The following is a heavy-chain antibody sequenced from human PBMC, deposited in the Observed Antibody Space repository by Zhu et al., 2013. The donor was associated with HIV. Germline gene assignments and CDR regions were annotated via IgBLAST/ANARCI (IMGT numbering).Heavy chain of an antibody. CDR1: GGSFSGYY. CDR2: INHSGST. D-gene: IGHD3-22*01. J-gene: IGHJ6*02. V-gene: IGHV4-34*01. Sequence: QVQLQQWGAGLLKPSETLSLTCAVYGGSFSGYYWIWIRQPPGKGLEWIGEINHSGSTNYNPSLKSRVTISVDTSKNQFSLKLSSVTVADTAVYYCARGPGYYGSSGYYLTWMDVWGQGDHGHRLL. CDR3: ARGPGYYGSSGYYLTWMDV.